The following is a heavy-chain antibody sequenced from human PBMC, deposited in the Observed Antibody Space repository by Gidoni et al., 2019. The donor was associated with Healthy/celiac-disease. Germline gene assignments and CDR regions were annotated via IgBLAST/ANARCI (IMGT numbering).Heavy chain of an antibody. V-gene: IGHV2-5*02. CDR1: GLSLSTRGVG. Sequence: QITLKESGPTLVTPTQTLTLTCTFSGLSLSTRGVGVGWIRQPPGKALEWLALIYWDDDKPYSPSLKSRLTITKDTAKNQVVLTMTNMDPVDTATYYCAHSPQSGILGELSLGDDAFDIWGQGTMVTVSS. CDR3: AHSPQSGILGELSLGDDAFDI. J-gene: IGHJ3*02. D-gene: IGHD3-16*02. CDR2: IYWDDDK.